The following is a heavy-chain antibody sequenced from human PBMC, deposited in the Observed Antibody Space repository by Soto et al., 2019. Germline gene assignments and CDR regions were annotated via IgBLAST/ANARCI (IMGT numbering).Heavy chain of an antibody. Sequence: GGSLRLSCVASGFTFSSYGMHWVRQAPGKGLEWVAVIWYDGSNKYYADSVKGRFTISRDNSKNTLYLQMNSLRAEDTAVYYCAREPIAARPITLPDYWGQGTLVTVSS. V-gene: IGHV3-33*01. CDR1: GFTFSSYG. J-gene: IGHJ4*02. CDR3: AREPIAARPITLPDY. CDR2: IWYDGSNK. D-gene: IGHD6-6*01.